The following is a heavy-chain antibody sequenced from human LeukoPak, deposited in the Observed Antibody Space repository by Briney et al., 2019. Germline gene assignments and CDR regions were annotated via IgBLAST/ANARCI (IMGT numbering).Heavy chain of an antibody. CDR2: INHSGST. Sequence: PSETLSLTCAVSGGSFSGYYWSGIRQPPGKGLEWVGEINHSGSTHYNPSLKSRVTISVDTSKNQFSLKLSSVTAADTAVYYCARMRAAAGPRTNYYYYMDVWGKGTTVTVSS. CDR3: ARMRAAAGPRTNYYYYMDV. J-gene: IGHJ6*03. V-gene: IGHV4-34*01. D-gene: IGHD6-13*01. CDR1: GGSFSGYY.